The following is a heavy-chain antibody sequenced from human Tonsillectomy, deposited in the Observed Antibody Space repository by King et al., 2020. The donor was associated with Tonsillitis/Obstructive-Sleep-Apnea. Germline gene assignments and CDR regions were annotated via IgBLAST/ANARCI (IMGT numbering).Heavy chain of an antibody. Sequence: VQLVESGAEVKKPGESLTISCSGSGFSFTNYWIGWVRQMPGKGLEWMGFIYPGDSDARYSPSFQGQVTISADKSISTAYLQWSSLKASDTAMYYCARQGGIPGTMWYFDLWGRGTLVTVSS. D-gene: IGHD1-7*01. J-gene: IGHJ2*01. CDR1: GFSFTNYW. CDR3: ARQGGIPGTMWYFDL. CDR2: IYPGDSDA. V-gene: IGHV5-51*01.